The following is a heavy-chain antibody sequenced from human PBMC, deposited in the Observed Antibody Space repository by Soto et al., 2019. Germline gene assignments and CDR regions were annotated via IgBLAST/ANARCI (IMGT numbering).Heavy chain of an antibody. J-gene: IGHJ6*02. CDR2: ISGSGGST. Sequence: GSLRLSCAASGFTFSSYAMSWVRQAPGKGLEWVSAISGSGGSTYYADSVKGRFTISRDNSKNTLYLQMNSLRAEDTAVYYCAKGGTVTYYYYGMDVWGQGTTVTVSS. D-gene: IGHD4-4*01. CDR3: AKGGTVTYYYYGMDV. V-gene: IGHV3-23*01. CDR1: GFTFSSYA.